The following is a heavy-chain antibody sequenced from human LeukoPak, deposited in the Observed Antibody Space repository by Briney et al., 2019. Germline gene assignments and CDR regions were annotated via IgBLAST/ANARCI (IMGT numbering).Heavy chain of an antibody. CDR1: GDTFTNIG. CDR3: ATDVSSSDPPYYYYYYYYMDV. J-gene: IGHJ6*03. CDR2: IIPIFGTA. Sequence: ASVTVSFTGSGDTFTNIGINWVGQAHGQGGEWMGGIIPIFGTANYAQKFQGRVTITADESTSTAYMDLSSLRSEDTAVYYCATDVSSSDPPYYYYYYYYMDVWGKGTTVTVSS. D-gene: IGHD6-13*01. V-gene: IGHV1-69*13.